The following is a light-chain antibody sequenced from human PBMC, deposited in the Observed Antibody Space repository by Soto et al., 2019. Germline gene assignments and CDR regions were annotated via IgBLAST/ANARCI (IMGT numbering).Light chain of an antibody. CDR2: DAS. CDR3: QQYNSYPGT. J-gene: IGKJ1*01. V-gene: IGKV1-5*01. Sequence: DIQMTQSPSTLSASVGDRVTITCRASQSISSWLAWYQQKPGKAPKLLIYDASSLESGVPSRFSGSGSGTEFTLTISSLQPDDFATYYCQQYNSYPGTFGQGTKADNK. CDR1: QSISSW.